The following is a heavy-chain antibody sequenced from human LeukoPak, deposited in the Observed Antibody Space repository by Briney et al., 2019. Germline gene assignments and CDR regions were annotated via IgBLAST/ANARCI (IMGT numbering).Heavy chain of an antibody. D-gene: IGHD6-6*01. V-gene: IGHV1-2*02. J-gene: IGHJ4*02. CDR2: LNPNSGGT. CDR1: GYTFTGYY. Sequence: ASVKVSCKASGYTFTGYYMHWVRPAPGQGLEWIGWLNPNSGGTNYAQKFQGRVTMTRDTSISTAYMELRSLRSDDTAVYYCAREKAGAARRTNNYYFDYWGQGTLVTVSS. CDR3: AREKAGAARRTNNYYFDY.